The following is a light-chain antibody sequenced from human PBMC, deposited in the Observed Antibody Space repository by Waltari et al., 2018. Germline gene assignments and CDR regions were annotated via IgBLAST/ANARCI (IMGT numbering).Light chain of an antibody. CDR2: DAS. V-gene: IGKV1-33*01. J-gene: IGKJ2*01. CDR3: QQYDDFPPYT. CDR1: QDISNH. Sequence: DIQMTQSPSSLSASVGDRVTITCQASQDISNHLNWYQQKAGKAPKLLIYDASNLEIGVPSRFSGRGSGTHFTFTISGLQPEDVATYYCQQYDDFPPYTFGQGTKVDIK.